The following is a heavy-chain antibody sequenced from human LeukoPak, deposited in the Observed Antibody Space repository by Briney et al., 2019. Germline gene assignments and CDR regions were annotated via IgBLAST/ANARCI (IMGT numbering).Heavy chain of an antibody. CDR3: ARALTYSGSYYCGDDAFDI. J-gene: IGHJ3*02. D-gene: IGHD1-26*01. CDR1: GFSLSTSGMC. Sequence: SGPTLVNPTQTLTLTCTFSGFSLSTSGMCVSWIRQPPGKALEWLARIDWDDDKYYSTSLKTRLTISKDTSKNQVVLTMTNMDPVDTATYYCARALTYSGSYYCGDDAFDIWGQGTMVTVSS. CDR2: IDWDDDK. V-gene: IGHV2-70*11.